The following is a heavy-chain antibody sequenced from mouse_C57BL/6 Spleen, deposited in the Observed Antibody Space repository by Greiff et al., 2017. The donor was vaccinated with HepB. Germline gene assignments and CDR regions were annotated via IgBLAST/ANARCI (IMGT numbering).Heavy chain of an antibody. D-gene: IGHD2-4*01. V-gene: IGHV1-72*01. Sequence: VKQSCKASGYTFTSYWMHWVKQRPGRGLEWIGRIDPNSGGTKYNEKFKSKATLTVDKPSSTAYMQLSSLTSEDSAVYYCARGGYDYDGGGYWYFDVWGTGTTVTVSS. CDR2: IDPNSGGT. CDR3: ARGGYDYDGGGYWYFDV. CDR1: GYTFTSYW. J-gene: IGHJ1*03.